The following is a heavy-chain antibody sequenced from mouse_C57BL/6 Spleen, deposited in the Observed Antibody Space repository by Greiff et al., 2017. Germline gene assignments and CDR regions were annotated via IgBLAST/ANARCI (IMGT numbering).Heavy chain of an antibody. CDR2: ISSGSSTI. V-gene: IGHV5-17*01. CDR3: ARNLLLRYIDY. J-gene: IGHJ2*01. CDR1: GFTFSDYG. D-gene: IGHD1-1*01. Sequence: DVHLVESGGGLVKPGGSLKLSCAASGFTFSDYGMHWVRQAPEKGLEWVAYISSGSSTIYYADTVKGRFTISRDNAKNTLFLQMPSLRSEDTAMYYCARNLLLRYIDYWGQGTTLTVAS.